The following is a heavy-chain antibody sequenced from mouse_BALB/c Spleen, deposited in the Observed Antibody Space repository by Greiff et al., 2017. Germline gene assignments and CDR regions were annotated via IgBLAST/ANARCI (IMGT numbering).Heavy chain of an antibody. J-gene: IGHJ2*01. CDR2: IDPANGNT. Sequence: EVQLQQSGAELVRSGASVKLSCTASGFNIKDTYMHWVKQRPEQGLEWIGRIDPANGNTKYDPKFQGKATITADTSSNTAYLQLSSLTSEDTAVYYCARLGYGNSYFDYWGQGTTLTVSS. CDR3: ARLGYGNSYFDY. D-gene: IGHD2-1*01. CDR1: GFNIKDTY. V-gene: IGHV14-3*02.